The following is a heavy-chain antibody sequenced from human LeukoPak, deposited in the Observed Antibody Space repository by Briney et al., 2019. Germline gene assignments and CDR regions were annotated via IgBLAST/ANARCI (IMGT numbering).Heavy chain of an antibody. CDR1: GFTFDDYA. CDR3: AKDSGSYYNDGMDV. CDR2: ISWNSGSI. Sequence: SGGSLRLSCAASGFTFDDYAMHWVRQAPGKGLEWVSGISWNSGSIGYADSVKGRFTISRDNSKNTLYLQMNSLRAEDTAVYYCAKDSGSYYNDGMDVWGQGTTVTVSS. V-gene: IGHV3-9*01. J-gene: IGHJ6*02. D-gene: IGHD3-10*01.